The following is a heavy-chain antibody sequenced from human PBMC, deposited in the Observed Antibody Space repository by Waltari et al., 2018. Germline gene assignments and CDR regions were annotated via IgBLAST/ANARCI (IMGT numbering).Heavy chain of an antibody. CDR1: GYTLTDYY. D-gene: IGHD6-13*01. Sequence: QVQRVQSGAEVKKPGASVKVSCKAPGYTLTDYYRQWVRQAPGTGREWMGGVIPSSGDTNYPHQCQGGVSMSRDTSISTACMELSRLRSDDTAVYNCVCRIAETYFDYWGQGTRVTGSS. CDR2: VIPSSGDT. CDR3: VCRIAETYFDY. V-gene: IGHV1-2*07. J-gene: IGHJ4*02.